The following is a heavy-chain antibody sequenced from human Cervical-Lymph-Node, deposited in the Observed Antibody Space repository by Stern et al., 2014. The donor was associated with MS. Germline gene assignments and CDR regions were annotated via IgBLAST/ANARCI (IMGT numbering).Heavy chain of an antibody. J-gene: IGHJ4*02. Sequence: VKLVESGGGLVKPGGSLRLSCVASGFTFRNFWMHWVRQGPGQGLVLGARIKRDWTTITHADSVKGRFTISRDNAKNTLYLQMNSLRVEDTAVYYCTKDTYGPEDYWGQGTSVTVSS. V-gene: IGHV3-74*02. CDR2: IKRDWTTI. CDR1: GFTFRNFW. D-gene: IGHD3-10*01. CDR3: TKDTYGPEDY.